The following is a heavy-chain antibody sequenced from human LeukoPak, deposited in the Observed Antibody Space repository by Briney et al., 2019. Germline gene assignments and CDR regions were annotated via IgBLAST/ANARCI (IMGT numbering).Heavy chain of an antibody. D-gene: IGHD3-22*01. CDR2: IYYSGST. Sequence: SETLSLTCTVSGSSISSYYWSWIRQPPGKGLEWIGYIYYSGSTNYNPSLKSRATISVDTSKNQFSLKLSSVTAADTAVYYCAMTYYYDSSGYFGAFDIWGQGTMVTVSS. CDR3: AMTYYYDSSGYFGAFDI. CDR1: GSSISSYY. J-gene: IGHJ3*02. V-gene: IGHV4-59*01.